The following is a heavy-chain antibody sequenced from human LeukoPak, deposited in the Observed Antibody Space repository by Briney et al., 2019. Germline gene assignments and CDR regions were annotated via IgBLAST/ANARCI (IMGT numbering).Heavy chain of an antibody. CDR2: VSYDGSDK. Sequence: GGSLRLSCAASGFTFSSYTMNWVRQAPGKGLEWVAVVSYDGSDKFYAASVKGRFSISRDNSKNTLYLQMNSLRVEDTAVYYCAKEGRGDYNTPYFDYWGQGALVTASS. CDR3: AKEGRGDYNTPYFDY. D-gene: IGHD5-24*01. J-gene: IGHJ4*02. CDR1: GFTFSSYT. V-gene: IGHV3-30*18.